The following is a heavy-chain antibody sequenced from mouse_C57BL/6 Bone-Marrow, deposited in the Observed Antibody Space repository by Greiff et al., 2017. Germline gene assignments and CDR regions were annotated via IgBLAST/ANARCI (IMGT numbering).Heavy chain of an antibody. CDR3: ARDGYYYAMDY. Sequence: VQLQQSGAELARPGASVKLSCKASGYTFTSYGISWVKQRTGQGLEWIGEIYPRSGNTYYNEKFKGKATLTADKTSSTAYMELRSLTLEDAAVYFCARDGYYYAMDYWGQGTSVTVSS. V-gene: IGHV1-81*01. CDR2: IYPRSGNT. J-gene: IGHJ4*01. CDR1: GYTFTSYG. D-gene: IGHD2-3*01.